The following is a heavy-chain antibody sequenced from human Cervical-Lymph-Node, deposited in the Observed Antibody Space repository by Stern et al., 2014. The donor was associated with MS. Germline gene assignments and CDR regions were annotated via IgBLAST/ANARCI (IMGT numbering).Heavy chain of an antibody. CDR2: ISNDGSNT. D-gene: IGHD3-10*01. V-gene: IGHV3-30*18. CDR1: GFTFSSYG. Sequence: QVQLVESGGGVVQPGKSLRLSCAASGFTFSSYGMYWVRQAPGKGLEWVAVISNDGSNTYYGDSVKGRFTISRDNSKNTLYLQMNSLRAEDTAVYYCANDRFTSHSYYYAMDVWGQGTTVAVSS. CDR3: ANDRFTSHSYYYAMDV. J-gene: IGHJ6*02.